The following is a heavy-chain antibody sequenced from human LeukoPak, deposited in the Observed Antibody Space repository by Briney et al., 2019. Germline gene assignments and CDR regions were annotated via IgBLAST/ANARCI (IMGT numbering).Heavy chain of an antibody. Sequence: PGGSLRLSCAASGFTLSDHYMDWVRQAPGEGLEWVGRSRHKAKRYSTEYAASVKGRFTISRDDSKNSLYLQMNSLKTEDTAVYYCTRVLAAAANALDIWGQGTMVTVSS. V-gene: IGHV3-72*01. J-gene: IGHJ3*02. D-gene: IGHD6-13*01. CDR2: SRHKAKRYST. CDR1: GFTLSDHY. CDR3: TRVLAAAANALDI.